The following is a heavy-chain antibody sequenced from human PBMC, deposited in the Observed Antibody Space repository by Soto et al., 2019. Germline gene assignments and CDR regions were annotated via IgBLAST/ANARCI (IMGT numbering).Heavy chain of an antibody. J-gene: IGHJ4*02. CDR3: ARDITSYYYDSSGYLDY. CDR1: GGSISSYY. D-gene: IGHD3-22*01. V-gene: IGHV4-59*01. Sequence: PSETLSLTCTVSGGSISSYYWSWIRQPPGKGLEWIGYIYYSGSTNYNPSLKSRVTISVDTSKNQFSLKLSSVTAADTAVYYCARDITSYYYDSSGYLDYWGPGTLVTVSS. CDR2: IYYSGST.